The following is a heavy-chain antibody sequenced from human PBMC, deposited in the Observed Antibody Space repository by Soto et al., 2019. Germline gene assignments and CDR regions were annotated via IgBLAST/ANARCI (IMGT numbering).Heavy chain of an antibody. CDR3: TTHSGSSWYYYYEMDV. D-gene: IGHD3-22*01. J-gene: IGHJ6*02. Sequence: PGGSLRLSCVASGFTFTNAWMNWVRQAPGNGLEWVGRIKSKTDGGTTDYAAPVKGRLTISRDDSKNTLYLQMNSLKTEDTAVYYCTTHSGSSWYYYYEMDVWGQETTVSVSS. CDR2: IKSKTDGGTT. CDR1: GFTFTNAW. V-gene: IGHV3-15*07.